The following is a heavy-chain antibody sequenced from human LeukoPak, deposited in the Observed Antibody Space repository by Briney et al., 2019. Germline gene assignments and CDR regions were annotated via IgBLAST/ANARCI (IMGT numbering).Heavy chain of an antibody. V-gene: IGHV4-61*02. J-gene: IGHJ1*01. CDR1: GGSISSGSYY. CDR3: VRDHYYDSSGYTFRH. D-gene: IGHD3-22*01. Sequence: SQTLSLTCTASGGSISSGSYYWSWIRQPAGKGLEWIGRIYTSGSTNYNPSLKSRVTISVDTSKNQFSLKLRSVTVADTAVYYCVRDHYYDSSGYTFRHWGQGTLVSVSS. CDR2: IYTSGST.